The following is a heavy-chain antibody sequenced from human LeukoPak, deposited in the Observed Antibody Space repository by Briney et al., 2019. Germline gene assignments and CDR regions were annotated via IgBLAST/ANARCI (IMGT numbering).Heavy chain of an antibody. CDR2: ISYDGSNK. J-gene: IGHJ6*02. Sequence: GGSLRLSCAASGFTFSSYGMHWVRQAPGKGLEWVAVISYDGSNKYYADSVKGRFTISRDNSKNTLYLQMNSLRAEDTAVYYCAKEDMVGGVTYYYYYGMDVWGQGPTVTVS. D-gene: IGHD3-10*01. CDR1: GFTFSSYG. CDR3: AKEDMVGGVTYYYYYGMDV. V-gene: IGHV3-30*18.